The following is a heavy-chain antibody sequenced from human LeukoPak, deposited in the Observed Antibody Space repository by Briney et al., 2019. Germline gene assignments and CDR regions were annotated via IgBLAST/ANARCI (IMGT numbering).Heavy chain of an antibody. CDR1: GFTLSGYW. CDR3: TRGLLYF. J-gene: IGHJ4*02. V-gene: IGHV3-74*01. D-gene: IGHD3-16*01. Sequence: GGSLRLSCAVSGFTLSGYWMHWVRQAPGKGLESVSRINGDGNYTSYADSVKGRFTISRDNAKNTLYLQMNSLRAEDTAVYYRTRGLLYFWGQGTLVTVSS. CDR2: INGDGNYT.